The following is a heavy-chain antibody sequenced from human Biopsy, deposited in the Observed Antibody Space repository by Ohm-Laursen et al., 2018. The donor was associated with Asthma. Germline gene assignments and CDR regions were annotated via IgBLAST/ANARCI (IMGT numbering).Heavy chain of an antibody. V-gene: IGHV4-39*07. CDR3: ARGSSSRLSQRELLVSGGKRDHSYYGMDV. J-gene: IGHJ6*02. D-gene: IGHD1-26*01. CDR1: SGSGGYMRSGNYY. Sequence: GTLSLTCSLSSGSGGYMRSGNYYWGWIRQPPGKGLEWIGSIYYSGTTYYNPSLESRVTISVDTSKNQFSLRLTSVTAADTAVYYCARGSSSRLSQRELLVSGGKRDHSYYGMDVWGQGTTVTVSS. CDR2: IYYSGTT.